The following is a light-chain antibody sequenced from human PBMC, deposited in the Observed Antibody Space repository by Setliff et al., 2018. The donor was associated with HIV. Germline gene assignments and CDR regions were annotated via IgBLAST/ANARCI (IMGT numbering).Light chain of an antibody. J-gene: IGLJ1*01. CDR1: GSDVGGYSY. CDR3: SSYASSNTLP. Sequence: QSALTQPASVSGSPGQSITISCTGTGSDVGGYSYVSWYQQHPGKAPKLIIYEVRNRPSGISNRFSGSKSDNTASLTISGLQAEDEADYYCSSYASSNTLPFGTGTKVTVL. V-gene: IGLV2-14*01. CDR2: EVR.